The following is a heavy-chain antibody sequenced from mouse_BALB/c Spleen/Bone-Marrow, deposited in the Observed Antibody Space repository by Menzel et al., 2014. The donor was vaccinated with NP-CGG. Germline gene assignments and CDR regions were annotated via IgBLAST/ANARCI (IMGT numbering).Heavy chain of an antibody. CDR3: ARCDYDGGVWFAH. CDR1: GYSFTGYN. D-gene: IGHD2-4*01. V-gene: IGHV1S135*01. CDR2: IDPYNGGT. Sequence: EVQLVESGPELVKPGASVKVSCKASGYSFTGYNMYWVKQSHGKSLEWIGYIDPYNGGTSYNQKFKGKATLTVDKSSSTAFMHLNSLTSEDSAVCYCARCDYDGGVWFAHWGQGTLVTVSA. J-gene: IGHJ3*01.